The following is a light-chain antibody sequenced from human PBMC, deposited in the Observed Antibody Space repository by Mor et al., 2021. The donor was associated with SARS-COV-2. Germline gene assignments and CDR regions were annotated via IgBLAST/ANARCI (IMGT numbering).Light chain of an antibody. V-gene: IGLV2-8*01. CDR3: SSYVGSDFVV. Sequence: PDRFSGSKSGTTASLTVSGLQADDEADYYCSSYVGSDFVVFGGGTKMTVL. J-gene: IGLJ2*01.